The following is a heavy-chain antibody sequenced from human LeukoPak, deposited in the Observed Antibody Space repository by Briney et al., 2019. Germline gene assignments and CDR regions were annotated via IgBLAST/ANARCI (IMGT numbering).Heavy chain of an antibody. Sequence: GRSLRLSCAASGFTFSSYAMHWVRQAPGKGLEWVAVISYDGSNKYYADSVKGRFTISRDNSKNSLYLQMNSLRAEDTAVYYCARGSIAARLPFDYWGQGTLVTVSS. CDR1: GFTFSSYA. CDR3: ARGSIAARLPFDY. V-gene: IGHV3-30-3*01. CDR2: ISYDGSNK. D-gene: IGHD6-6*01. J-gene: IGHJ4*02.